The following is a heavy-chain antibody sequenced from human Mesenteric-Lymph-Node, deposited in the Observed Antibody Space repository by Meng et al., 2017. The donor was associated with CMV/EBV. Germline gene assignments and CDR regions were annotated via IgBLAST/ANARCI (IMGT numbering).Heavy chain of an antibody. J-gene: IGHJ5*02. Sequence: GSLSSGDYSWSWIRQPPGKGLEWIGYLYYSGDTYYNPSLESRVTISVDTSNNQFSLRLSSVTAADTAVYYCARDTMVRGVMGSWFDPWGQGTLVTVSS. D-gene: IGHD3-10*01. CDR1: GSLSSGDYS. CDR2: LYYSGDT. V-gene: IGHV4-30-4*08. CDR3: ARDTMVRGVMGSWFDP.